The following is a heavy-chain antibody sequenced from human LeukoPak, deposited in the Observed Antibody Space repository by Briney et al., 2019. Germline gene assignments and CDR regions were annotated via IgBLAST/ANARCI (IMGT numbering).Heavy chain of an antibody. Sequence: GGSLRLSCAASGFTFSLYTMNWVRQAPGKGLEWVSSISSNGNYADSVKGRFTISRDNAKTSVYLEMNSLRAEDTGLYFCVRDDCSSSSCPFDFWGQGVLLTVSS. CDR2: ISSNG. V-gene: IGHV3-21*01. CDR1: GFTFSLYT. D-gene: IGHD2-2*01. J-gene: IGHJ4*02. CDR3: VRDDCSSSSCPFDF.